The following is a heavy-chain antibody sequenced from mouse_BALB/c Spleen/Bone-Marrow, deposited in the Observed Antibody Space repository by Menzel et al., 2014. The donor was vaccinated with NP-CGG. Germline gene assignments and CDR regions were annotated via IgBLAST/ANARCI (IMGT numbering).Heavy chain of an antibody. CDR1: GFSLTNYG. CDR3: RGGPWFAY. J-gene: IGHJ3*01. CDR2: IWGDGST. Sequence: VQLVESGPGLVAPSQSLSITCTVSGFSLTNYGISWVRQPPGKGLEWLGVIWGDGSTNYHSALISGLSISKDNSKSQVLLKLNSLQTDDTATYYCRGGPWFAYWGQGTLVTVSA. D-gene: IGHD3-3*01. V-gene: IGHV2-3*01.